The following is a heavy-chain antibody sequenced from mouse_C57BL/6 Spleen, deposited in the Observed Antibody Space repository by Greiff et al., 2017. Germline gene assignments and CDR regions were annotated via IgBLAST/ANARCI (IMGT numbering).Heavy chain of an antibody. Sequence: QVQLQQSGPGLVAPSQSLSITCTVSGFSLTSYAISWVRQPPGKGLEWLGVIWTGGGTNYNSALKSRLSISKDNSKSQVFLKMNSLQTDDTARYYCAREGDYDGDYAMDYWGQGTSVTVSS. D-gene: IGHD2-4*01. CDR3: AREGDYDGDYAMDY. CDR2: IWTGGGT. J-gene: IGHJ4*01. CDR1: GFSLTSYA. V-gene: IGHV2-9-1*01.